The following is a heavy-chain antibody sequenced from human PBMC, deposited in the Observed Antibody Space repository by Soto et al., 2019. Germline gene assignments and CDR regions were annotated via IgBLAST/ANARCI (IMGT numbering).Heavy chain of an antibody. CDR1: GDSVSSGGYY. J-gene: IGHJ6*02. CDR3: ARPYSGPSRGLDA. D-gene: IGHD5-12*01. Sequence: PSETLSLTCTVSGDSVSSGGYYWTWIRQRPGKGLEWIGYIFHTGSAYYSPSLKTRLSLSIDTSRGQFSLRLTSLTAADTAVFYCARPYSGPSRGLDAWGQGPTVTVS. CDR2: IFHTGSA. V-gene: IGHV4-31*03.